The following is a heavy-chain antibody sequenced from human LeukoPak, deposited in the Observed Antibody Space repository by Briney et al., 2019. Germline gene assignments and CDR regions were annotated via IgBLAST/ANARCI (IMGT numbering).Heavy chain of an antibody. CDR1: GFTFSRFA. Sequence: GGSLRLSCAASGFTFSRFAMGWVRQAPGKGLEWVSTIGGSSGITSYADSVKGRFAISRDNFRNTVFLQMSSLRAEDTAIYYCAKDLPDYGDYIEGYWGQGTLVTVSS. CDR2: IGGSSGIT. J-gene: IGHJ4*02. CDR3: AKDLPDYGDYIEGY. V-gene: IGHV3-23*01. D-gene: IGHD4-17*01.